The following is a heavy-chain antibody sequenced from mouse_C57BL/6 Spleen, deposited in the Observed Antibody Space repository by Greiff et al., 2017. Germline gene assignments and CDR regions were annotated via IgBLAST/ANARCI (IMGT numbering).Heavy chain of an antibody. V-gene: IGHV1-55*01. CDR1: GYTFTSYW. CDR2: IYPGSGGT. CDR3: AGEAIWNYGTLDY. J-gene: IGHJ2*01. Sequence: QVQLQQPGAELVRPGSSVKLSCKASGYTFTSYWMHWVKQRPVQGLEWIGDIYPGSGGTNYNQKFKGKATLTVDTSSSTAYMPLSSLTSEDSAVYDCAGEAIWNYGTLDYWGQGTTLTVSS. D-gene: IGHD1-1*01.